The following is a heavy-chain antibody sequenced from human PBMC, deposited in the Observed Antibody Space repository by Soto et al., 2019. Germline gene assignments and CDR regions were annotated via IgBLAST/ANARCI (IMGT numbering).Heavy chain of an antibody. J-gene: IGHJ6*02. CDR2: ISSSSSYI. D-gene: IGHD5-18*01. Sequence: GGSLRLSCAASGFTFSSYSMNWVRQAPGKGLEWVSSISSSSSYIYYADSVKGRFTISRDNAKNSLYLQMNSLRAEDTAVYYCARVAAMVPEYDYYYYYGMDVWGQGPTVTVSS. V-gene: IGHV3-21*01. CDR3: ARVAAMVPEYDYYYYYGMDV. CDR1: GFTFSSYS.